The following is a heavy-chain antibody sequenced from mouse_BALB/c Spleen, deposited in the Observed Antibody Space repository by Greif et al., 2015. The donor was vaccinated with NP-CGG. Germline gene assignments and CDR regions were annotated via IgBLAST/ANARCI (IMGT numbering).Heavy chain of an antibody. CDR2: IRSKSNNYAT. D-gene: IGHD1-1*02. V-gene: IGHV10S3*01. CDR3: VGDGNFDY. J-gene: IGHJ2*01. CDR1: GFTFNTNA. Sequence: EVKLVESGGGLVQPKGSLKLSCAASGFTFNTNAMNWVRQAPGKGLEWVARIRSKSNNYATYYADSVKDRFTISRDDSQSMLYLQMNNLKTEDTAMYYCVGDGNFDYWGQGTTLTVSS.